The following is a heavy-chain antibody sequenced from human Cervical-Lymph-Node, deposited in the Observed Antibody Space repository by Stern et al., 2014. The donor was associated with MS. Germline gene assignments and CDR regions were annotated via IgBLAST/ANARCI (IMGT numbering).Heavy chain of an antibody. CDR3: VRDVRSMYDWDYFWFDP. J-gene: IGHJ5*02. D-gene: IGHD1-7*01. CDR2: IYPSGRT. CDR1: GDSISGSSDY. V-gene: IGHV4-61*02. Sequence: QVQLQQSGPGLVKPSQTLSLSCAVSGDSISGSSDYWSWIRQPAGRGLEWIGRIYPSGRTSYNPSLRSRVTMSVDTSQNPFSLKLSFVTAADTAVYYCVRDVRSMYDWDYFWFDPWGQGTLVTVSS.